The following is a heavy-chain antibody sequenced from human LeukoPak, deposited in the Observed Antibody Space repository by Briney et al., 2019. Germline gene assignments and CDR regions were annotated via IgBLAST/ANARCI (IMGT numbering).Heavy chain of an antibody. V-gene: IGHV3-23*01. CDR1: GITFSSYG. CDR3: AIKGGSYLERRRGGAFDI. D-gene: IGHD1-20*01. Sequence: GGTLRLSCAASGITFSSYGMSWVRQAPGKGLEWVSAISGSGGSTYYADSVKGRFTISRDNSKNTLYLQMNSLRAEDTAVYYCAIKGGSYLERRRGGAFDIWGQGTMVTVSS. CDR2: ISGSGGST. J-gene: IGHJ3*02.